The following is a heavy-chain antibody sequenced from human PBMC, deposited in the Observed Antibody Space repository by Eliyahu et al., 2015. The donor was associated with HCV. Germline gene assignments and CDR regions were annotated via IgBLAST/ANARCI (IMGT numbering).Heavy chain of an antibody. CDR2: IFYSGNT. J-gene: IGHJ2*01. V-gene: IGHV4-39*01. CDR1: GGSISSTTHY. Sequence: QLQLQESGPGLVKPSETLSLTCTVSGGSISSTTHYWGWXRQPPGKGLEWIGSIFYSGNTYYNPSLQNRVTIAVDTSKSQFSLRLSSVTAPDTAVYYCARHLIGSSWYFDLWGRGTLVTVSS. CDR3: ARHLIGSSWYFDL.